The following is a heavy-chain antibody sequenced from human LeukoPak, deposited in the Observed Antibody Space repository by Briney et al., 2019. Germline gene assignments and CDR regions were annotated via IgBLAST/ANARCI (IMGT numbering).Heavy chain of an antibody. Sequence: PSETLSLTCTVSGGSISSGGYYWSWIRQHPGKGLEWIGYIYYSGSTYYNPSLKSRVTISVDTSKNQFSLKLSSVTAADTAVYYCARRQHYGDYVDYWGQGTLVTVSS. D-gene: IGHD4-17*01. J-gene: IGHJ4*02. CDR1: GGSISSGGYY. CDR2: IYYSGST. CDR3: ARRQHYGDYVDY. V-gene: IGHV4-31*03.